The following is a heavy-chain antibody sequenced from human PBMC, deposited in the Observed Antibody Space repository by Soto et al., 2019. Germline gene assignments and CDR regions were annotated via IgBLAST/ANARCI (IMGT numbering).Heavy chain of an antibody. V-gene: IGHV4-31*03. Sequence: PSETMSLTCTVSVGSISSGGYYWIWIRHHPGKGLEWIGYIYYSGSTYYNPSLKSRVTISVDTSKNQFSLKLSSVTAADTAVYYCARASSPLDYWGQGTLVTVSS. D-gene: IGHD6-6*01. CDR1: VGSISSGGYY. CDR3: ARASSPLDY. J-gene: IGHJ4*02. CDR2: IYYSGST.